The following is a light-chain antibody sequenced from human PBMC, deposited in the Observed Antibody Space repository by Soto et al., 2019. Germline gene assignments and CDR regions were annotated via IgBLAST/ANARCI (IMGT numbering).Light chain of an antibody. CDR3: CSYTTSNTYV. Sequence: QSVLTQPASVSGSPGQSITISCTGTSGDVGTYNLVSWYQQYPGKTPTLLIYEVSERPSGVSNRFSGSKSDKTASLTVSGLQPDDEADYYCCSYTTSNTYVFGTGTKVTVL. V-gene: IGLV2-14*02. J-gene: IGLJ1*01. CDR2: EVS. CDR1: SGDVGTYNL.